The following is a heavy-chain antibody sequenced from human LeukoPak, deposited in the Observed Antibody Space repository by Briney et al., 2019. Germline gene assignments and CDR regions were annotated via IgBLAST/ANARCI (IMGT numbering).Heavy chain of an antibody. CDR2: TNPNSGGT. CDR1: GYTFSGYF. Sequence: ASVKVSCKAPGYTFSGYFMHWVRQAPGQGPEWMGWTNPNSGGTNYAQKFQGRVTMTRDTSISTAYMELSRLRSDDTAVYYCARDKGSGYDYYFDYWGQGTLVTVSS. CDR3: ARDKGSGYDYYFDY. D-gene: IGHD5-12*01. J-gene: IGHJ4*01. V-gene: IGHV1-2*02.